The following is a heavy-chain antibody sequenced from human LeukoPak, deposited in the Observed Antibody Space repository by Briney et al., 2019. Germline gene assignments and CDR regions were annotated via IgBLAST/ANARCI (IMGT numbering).Heavy chain of an antibody. CDR2: IHYTGST. J-gene: IGHJ4*02. D-gene: IGHD5-18*01. CDR3: GMDTSSVERFDY. V-gene: IGHV4-39*01. CDR1: AGSISSTSYY. Sequence: PSETLSPTCTVSAGSISSTSYYCGWIRQPPGKGLEWIGTIHYTGSTYYDPSLKSRLIISVDTSKNQFSLQLSSVTAADTAVYYCGMDTSSVERFDYWGRGTLVTVSS.